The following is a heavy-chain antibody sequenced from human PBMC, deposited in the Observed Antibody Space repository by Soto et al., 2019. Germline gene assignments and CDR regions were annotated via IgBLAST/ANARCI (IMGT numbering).Heavy chain of an antibody. D-gene: IGHD3-22*01. CDR1: GGSISSGDYY. Sequence: SETLSLTCTVSGGSISSGDYYWSWIRQPPGKGLEWIGYIYYSGSTYYNPSLKSRVTISVDTSKNQFSLKLSSVTAADTAVYYCARVVTTVTNGVVVIFDYWGQGTLVTSPQ. V-gene: IGHV4-30-4*01. CDR2: IYYSGST. CDR3: ARVVTTVTNGVVVIFDY. J-gene: IGHJ4*02.